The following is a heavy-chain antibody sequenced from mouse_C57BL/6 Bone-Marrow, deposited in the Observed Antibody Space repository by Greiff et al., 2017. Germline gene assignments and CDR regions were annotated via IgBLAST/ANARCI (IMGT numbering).Heavy chain of an antibody. J-gene: IGHJ1*03. D-gene: IGHD1-1*01. CDR2: INSDGGST. V-gene: IGHV5-2*01. CDR1: EYEFPSHD. Sequence: EVHLVESGGGLVQPGESLKLSCESNEYEFPSHDMSWVRKTPEKRLELVAAINSDGGSTYYPDTMERRFIISRDNTKKTLYLQMSSLRSEDTALYYCARPVYYGSSYRYWYFDVWGTGTTVTVSS. CDR3: ARPVYYGSSYRYWYFDV.